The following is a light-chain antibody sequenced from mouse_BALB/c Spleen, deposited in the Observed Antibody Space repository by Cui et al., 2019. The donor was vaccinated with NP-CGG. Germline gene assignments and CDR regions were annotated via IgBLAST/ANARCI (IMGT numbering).Light chain of an antibody. V-gene: IGLV1*01. CDR2: GTN. CDR1: IGAVTTSNY. Sequence: QAVVTQESALTTSPDETVTLTCRSSIGAVTTSNYANWVQEKPDHLFTGLIGGTNNRAPGVPARFSGSLIGDKAALTITGAQTEDEAIYFCALWYSNHWVFGGGTKLTVL. CDR3: ALWYSNHWV. J-gene: IGLJ1*01.